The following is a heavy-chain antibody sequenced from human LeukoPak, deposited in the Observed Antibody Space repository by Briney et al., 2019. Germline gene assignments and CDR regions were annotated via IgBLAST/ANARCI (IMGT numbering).Heavy chain of an antibody. CDR1: GFTFSNYG. D-gene: IGHD3-10*01. Sequence: GGSLRLSCAASGFTFSNYGMHWVRQAPGKGLEWVADISQDGSEKYYVDSVKGRFTISRDNAKNSLYLQMNNLGAEDTAVYYCAKVPHLYYGSGSYQLDYWGQGTLVTVSS. CDR2: ISQDGSEK. CDR3: AKVPHLYYGSGSYQLDY. V-gene: IGHV3-7*01. J-gene: IGHJ4*02.